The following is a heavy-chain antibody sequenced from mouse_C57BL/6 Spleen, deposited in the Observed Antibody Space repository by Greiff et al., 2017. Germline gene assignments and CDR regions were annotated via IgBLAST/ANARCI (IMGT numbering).Heavy chain of an antibody. Sequence: VQLKESGTVLARPGASVKMSCKTSGYTFTSYWMHWVKQRPGKGLEWIGAIYPGNSDTSYNQKFKGKAKLTAVTSASTAYMELSSLTNEDSAVYYCTKKGVYDYSAWFAYWGQGTLVTVSA. CDR3: TKKGVYDYSAWFAY. CDR2: IYPGNSDT. D-gene: IGHD2-4*01. V-gene: IGHV1-5*01. J-gene: IGHJ3*01. CDR1: GYTFTSYW.